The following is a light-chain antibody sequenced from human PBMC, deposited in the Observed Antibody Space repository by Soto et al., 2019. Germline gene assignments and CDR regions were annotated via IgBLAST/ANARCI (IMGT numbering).Light chain of an antibody. CDR3: QQSYSTLT. Sequence: AIQMTQSPSSLSASVGDGVTITCRASQGIRNDLGWYQQKPGKAPKLLIYAASSLQSGVPSRFSGSGSGTDFTLTISSLQPEDFATYYCQQSYSTLTFGPGTKVDIK. CDR1: QGIRND. J-gene: IGKJ3*01. V-gene: IGKV1-6*01. CDR2: AAS.